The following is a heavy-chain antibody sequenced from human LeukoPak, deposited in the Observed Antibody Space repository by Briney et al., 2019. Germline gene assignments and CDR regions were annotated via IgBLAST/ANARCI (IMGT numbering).Heavy chain of an antibody. CDR2: IYTRGGT. J-gene: IGHJ4*02. CDR3: ARLFSLAGFQSLSDY. CDR1: GGSITSYY. V-gene: IGHV4-4*09. Sequence: PSETLSLTCAVSGGSITSYYWSWIRQPPGKGLEWIGYIYTRGGTNYNPSLKSRLTISVDTSNNQFSLKLISVTAADTAVYYCARLFSLAGFQSLSDYWGQGSLVTVSS. D-gene: IGHD6-19*01.